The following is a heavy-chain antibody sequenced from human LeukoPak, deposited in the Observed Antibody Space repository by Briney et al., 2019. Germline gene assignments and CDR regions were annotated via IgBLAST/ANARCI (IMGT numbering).Heavy chain of an antibody. D-gene: IGHD6-19*01. CDR2: ISGSGGST. CDR3: AKVPSGWYSNYFDY. V-gene: IGHV3-23*01. J-gene: IGHJ4*02. Sequence: GGSLRLSCAASGFTFSNAWMSWVRQAPGKGLEWVSAISGSGGSTYYADSVKGRFTISRDNSKNTLYLQMNSLRAEDTAVYYCAKVPSGWYSNYFDYWGQGTLVTVSS. CDR1: GFTFSNAW.